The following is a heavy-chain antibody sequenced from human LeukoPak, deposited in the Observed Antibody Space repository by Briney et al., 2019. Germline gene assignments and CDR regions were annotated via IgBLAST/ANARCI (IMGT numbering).Heavy chain of an antibody. Sequence: PGGSLRLSCAASGFTLSSYAMSWVRQAPGKGLEWVSAFSGSGGSTYSADSVKGRFTISRNNSKTTLYLQMNSLRAEDTPVFYCAKVADYCSGSGSYIDDCGQASLVT. CDR2: FSGSGGST. CDR3: AKVADYCSGSGSYIDD. J-gene: IGHJ4*02. CDR1: GFTLSSYA. V-gene: IGHV3-23*01. D-gene: IGHD3-10*01.